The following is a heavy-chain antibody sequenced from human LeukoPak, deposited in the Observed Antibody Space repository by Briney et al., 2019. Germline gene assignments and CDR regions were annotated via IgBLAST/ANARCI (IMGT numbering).Heavy chain of an antibody. Sequence: PGGSLRLSCAASGFTFSSYGMHWVRQAPGKGLEWVAVIWYDGSNKYYADSVKGRFTISRDNSKNTLYLQMNSLRAEDTAVYYCAKHGYSYGRDYYFDYWGQGTLVTVSS. D-gene: IGHD5-18*01. CDR1: GFTFSSYG. CDR2: IWYDGSNK. J-gene: IGHJ4*02. CDR3: AKHGYSYGRDYYFDY. V-gene: IGHV3-33*06.